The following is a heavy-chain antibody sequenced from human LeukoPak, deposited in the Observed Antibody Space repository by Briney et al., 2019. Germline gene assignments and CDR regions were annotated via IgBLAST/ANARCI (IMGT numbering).Heavy chain of an antibody. CDR3: APGSAVAAHDRYYFDY. D-gene: IGHD6-19*01. V-gene: IGHV1-46*01. CDR1: GYTFTSYY. Sequence: ASAKVSCKASGYTFTSYYMHWVRQAPGQGLEWMGIINPSGGSTSYAQKFQGRVTMTRDTSTSTVYMELSSLRSEDTAVYYCAPGSAVAAHDRYYFDYWGQGTLVTVTS. CDR2: INPSGGST. J-gene: IGHJ4*02.